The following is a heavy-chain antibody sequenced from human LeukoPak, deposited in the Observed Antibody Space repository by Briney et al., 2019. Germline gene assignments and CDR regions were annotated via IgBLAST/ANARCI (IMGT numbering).Heavy chain of an antibody. D-gene: IGHD1-26*01. CDR1: GFTFDDYA. J-gene: IGHJ4*02. CDR3: ARDREGFDY. V-gene: IGHV3-9*01. CDR2: ISWNSGSI. Sequence: LTGGSLRLSCAASGFTFDDYAMHWVRQAPGKGLEWVSGISWNSGSIGYADSVKGRFTISRDNAKNSLYLQMNSLRAEDTAVYYCARDREGFDYWGQGTLVTVSS.